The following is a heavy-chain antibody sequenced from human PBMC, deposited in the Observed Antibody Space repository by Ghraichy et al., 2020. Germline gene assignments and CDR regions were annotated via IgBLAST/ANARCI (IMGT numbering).Heavy chain of an antibody. V-gene: IGHV4-39*01. CDR3: VVVPAAKITYYFDY. CDR1: GGSISSSSYY. J-gene: IGHJ4*02. Sequence: SETLSLTCTVSGGSISSSSYYWGWIRQPPGKGLEWIGSIYYSGSTYYNPSLKSRVTISVDTSKNQFSLKLSSVTAADTAVYYCVVVPAAKITYYFDYWGQGTLVTVSS. CDR2: IYYSGST. D-gene: IGHD2-2*01.